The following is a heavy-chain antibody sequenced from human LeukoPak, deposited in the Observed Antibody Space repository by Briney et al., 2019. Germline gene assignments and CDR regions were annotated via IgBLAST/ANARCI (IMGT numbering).Heavy chain of an antibody. CDR1: GGSFNSGDYY. D-gene: IGHD3-10*01. CDR3: ARLLWFGEGGHGVDV. CDR2: IYYSGNT. V-gene: IGHV4-30-4*01. Sequence: PSETLSLTCTVSGGSFNSGDYYWSWIRQPPGKGLEWIGYIYYSGNTYYNPSLESRLTISLDTPKNQFSLKLSSVTAADTAVYYCARLLWFGEGGHGVDVWGQGTTVAVSS. J-gene: IGHJ6*02.